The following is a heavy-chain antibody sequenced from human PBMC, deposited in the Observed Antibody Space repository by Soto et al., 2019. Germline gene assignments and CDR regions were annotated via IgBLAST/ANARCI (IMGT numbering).Heavy chain of an antibody. Sequence: QVLLQESGPGLVQPSGTLSLSCVVSGVSIGSNYYWGWVRQPPGKGLEWLGDMSHIGSVNYNPSLKSRFTISTDKSQTQFSLKLHSMTAADTAVYYCARSLGWYAVDYWGQGTLVIVSS. D-gene: IGHD6-19*01. V-gene: IGHV4-4*02. J-gene: IGHJ4*02. CDR3: ARSLGWYAVDY. CDR2: MSHIGSV. CDR1: GVSIGSNYY.